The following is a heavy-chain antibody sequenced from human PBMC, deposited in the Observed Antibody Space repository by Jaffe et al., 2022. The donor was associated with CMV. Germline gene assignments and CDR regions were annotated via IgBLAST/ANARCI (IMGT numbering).Heavy chain of an antibody. CDR3: AGLVKGLYYDSSAAAGLDAFDI. J-gene: IGHJ3*02. Sequence: QLQLQESGPGLVKPSETLSLTCTVSGGSISSSSYYWGWIRQPPGKGLEWIGSIYYSGSTYYNPSLKSRVTISVDTSKNQFSLKLSSVTAADTAVYYCAGLVKGLYYDSSAAAGLDAFDIWGQGTMVTVSS. D-gene: IGHD3-22*01. V-gene: IGHV4-39*01. CDR2: IYYSGST. CDR1: GGSISSSSYY.